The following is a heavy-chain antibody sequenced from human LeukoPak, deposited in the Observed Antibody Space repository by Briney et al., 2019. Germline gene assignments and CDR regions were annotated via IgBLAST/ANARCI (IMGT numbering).Heavy chain of an antibody. D-gene: IGHD2-2*01. V-gene: IGHV4-4*07. CDR3: AREEGSSTSYYYYYMDV. Sequence: SETLSLTCTVSGGSMRSYFWNWIRQPAGKGLEWIGRIYNSGSTKYNPSLKSRVTMSVDTSRNQFSLKLSSVTAADTAVYYCAREEGSSTSYYYYYMDVWGKGTTVTVSS. CDR1: GGSMRSYF. CDR2: IYNSGST. J-gene: IGHJ6*03.